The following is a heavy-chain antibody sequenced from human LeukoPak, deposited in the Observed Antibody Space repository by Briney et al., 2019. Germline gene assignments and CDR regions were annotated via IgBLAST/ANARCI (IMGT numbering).Heavy chain of an antibody. Sequence: PSETLSLTCTVSGGSISSYYWSWIRQPAGKGLEWIGRIYTSGSTYYNPSLKSRVTISVDTSKNQFSLKLSSVAAADTAVYYCARGVEGYYDSSGYYRSVHGLDYWGQGTLVTVSS. CDR1: GGSISSYY. CDR2: IYTSGST. CDR3: ARGVEGYYDSSGYYRSVHGLDY. J-gene: IGHJ4*02. D-gene: IGHD3-22*01. V-gene: IGHV4-4*07.